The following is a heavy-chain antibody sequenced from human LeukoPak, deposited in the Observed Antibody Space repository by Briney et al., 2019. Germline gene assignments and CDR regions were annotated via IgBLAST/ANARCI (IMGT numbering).Heavy chain of an antibody. CDR2: MNPNSGNT. D-gene: IGHD6-13*01. Sequence: GASVKVSCKASGYTFTSYDINWVRQATGQGLEWMGWMNPNSGNTGYAQKFQGRVTMTRNTSISTAYMELSSLRSEDTAVYYCARGPSPGTYYYYGMDVWGQGTTVTVSS. J-gene: IGHJ6*02. CDR1: GYTFTSYD. CDR3: ARGPSPGTYYYYGMDV. V-gene: IGHV1-8*01.